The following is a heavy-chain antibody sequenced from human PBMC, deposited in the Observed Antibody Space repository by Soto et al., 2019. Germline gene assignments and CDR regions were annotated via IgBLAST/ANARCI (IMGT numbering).Heavy chain of an antibody. CDR1: GYTFTNYG. D-gene: IGHD6-6*01. V-gene: IGHV1-18*01. J-gene: IGHJ4*01. CDR2: VSAYNGER. Sequence: QVQLVQSGAEVKKPGASVKVSCKASGYTFTNYGINWVRQAPGQGLEWLGWVSAYNGERRYAQRVQARVIMTTDTSTTTAYIELRSLRSDDTAVYYCSRGTSIPASGDYWGQGTRVTVSS. CDR3: SRGTSIPASGDY.